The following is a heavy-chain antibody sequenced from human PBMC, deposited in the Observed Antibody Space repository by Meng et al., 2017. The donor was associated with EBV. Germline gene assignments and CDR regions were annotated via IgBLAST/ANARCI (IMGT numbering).Heavy chain of an antibody. CDR2: ISAYNGNT. Sequence: VRRVQAGVEVKKPGAQVKVSCKASGYTFTSDGISWVRQAPGKGLEWMGWISAYNGNTNYAQKLQGRVTMTKDTSTSTAYMELRSLRSDDTAVYYCARDGRLYDTPSPFDYWGQGTLVTVSS. J-gene: IGHJ4*02. CDR1: GYTFTSDG. CDR3: ARDGRLYDTPSPFDY. D-gene: IGHD3-22*01. V-gene: IGHV1-18*01.